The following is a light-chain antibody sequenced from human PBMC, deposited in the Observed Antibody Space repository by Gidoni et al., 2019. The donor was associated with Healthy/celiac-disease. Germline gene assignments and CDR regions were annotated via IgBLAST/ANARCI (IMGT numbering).Light chain of an antibody. CDR1: SSDVGSYNL. V-gene: IGLV2-23*03. CDR3: CSYAGSSTFV. Sequence: QSALTQPASVSGSPGQSLTISCTGTSSDVGSYNLVSWYHQHPGKAPKLMIYEGSKRPSGVSNRFSGSKSGNTASLTISGLQAEDEADDYCCSYAGSSTFVFGGGTKLTVL. CDR2: EGS. J-gene: IGLJ2*01.